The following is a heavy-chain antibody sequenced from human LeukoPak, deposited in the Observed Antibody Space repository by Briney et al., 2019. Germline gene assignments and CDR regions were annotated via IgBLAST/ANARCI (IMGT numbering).Heavy chain of an antibody. CDR2: ISSSSSYI. Sequence: SGGSLRLSCAASGFTFSSYSMNWVRQAPGKGLEWVSSISSSSSYIYYADSVKGRFTISRDNAKNSLYLQMNSLRAEDTAVYYCARGSYSSSWYESNWFDPWGQGTLVTVSS. V-gene: IGHV3-21*01. J-gene: IGHJ5*02. CDR3: ARGSYSSSWYESNWFDP. CDR1: GFTFSSYS. D-gene: IGHD6-13*01.